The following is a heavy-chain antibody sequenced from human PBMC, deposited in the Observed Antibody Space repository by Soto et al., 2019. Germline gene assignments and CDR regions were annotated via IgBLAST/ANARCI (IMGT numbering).Heavy chain of an antibody. CDR1: GGSFSGYY. CDR2: INHSVST. D-gene: IGHD1-1*01. Sequence: QVQLQQWGAGLLKPSETLSLTCAVYGGSFSGYYWSWIRQPPGKGLEWIGEINHSVSTNYNPSLKRRVTISVDTSKNLFSLKLGSVTAADTAVYYCARAGGGLERPPQNDYWGQGTLVTVSS. J-gene: IGHJ4*02. CDR3: ARAGGGLERPPQNDY. V-gene: IGHV4-34*01.